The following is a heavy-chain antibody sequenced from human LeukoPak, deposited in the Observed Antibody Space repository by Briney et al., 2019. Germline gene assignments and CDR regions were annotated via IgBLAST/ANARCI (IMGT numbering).Heavy chain of an antibody. V-gene: IGHV3-49*04. Sequence: PGGSLRLSCTASGFTFGDYAMSWVRQAPGKGLEWVGFIRSKAYGGTTEYAASVKGRFTISRDDSKSIAYLQMNSLKTEDTAVYYCTIEYYYDSSGMDWFDPWGQGTLVTVSS. CDR3: TIEYYYDSSGMDWFDP. J-gene: IGHJ5*02. D-gene: IGHD3-22*01. CDR1: GFTFGDYA. CDR2: IRSKAYGGTT.